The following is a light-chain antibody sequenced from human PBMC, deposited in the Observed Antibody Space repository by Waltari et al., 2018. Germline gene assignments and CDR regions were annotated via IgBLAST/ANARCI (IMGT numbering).Light chain of an antibody. CDR1: QSVRSSY. Sequence: EIVLTQSPATLSLSPGESATLPCRASQSVRSSYLAWYQQKPGQAPRLLIHDASRRATGIPDRFSGSGSGTDFTLTITGLEPEDFAVYYCQQYGNSPWTFAQGTKVEIK. CDR3: QQYGNSPWT. J-gene: IGKJ1*01. V-gene: IGKV3-20*01. CDR2: DAS.